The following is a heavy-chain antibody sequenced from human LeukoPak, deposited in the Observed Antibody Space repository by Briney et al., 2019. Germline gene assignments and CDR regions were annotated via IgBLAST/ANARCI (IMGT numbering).Heavy chain of an antibody. CDR1: EFTLSG. Sequence: GGSLRLSCTVSEFTLSGLHWVRQAPGKGLEWVAVISYDGSNKYYADSVKGRFTISRDNSKNTLYLQMNSLRAEDTAVYYCAREVAAAGAEYFQHWGQGTLVTVSS. V-gene: IGHV3-30*19. J-gene: IGHJ1*01. CDR2: ISYDGSNK. D-gene: IGHD6-13*01. CDR3: AREVAAAGAEYFQH.